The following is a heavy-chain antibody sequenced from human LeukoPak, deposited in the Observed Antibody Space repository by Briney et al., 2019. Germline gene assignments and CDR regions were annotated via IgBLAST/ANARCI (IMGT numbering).Heavy chain of an antibody. Sequence: GGSLRLSCAASGLTFSSYEMNWVRQAPGKGPEWVSYISSSGSTIYYADSVKGRFTISRDNAKNSLYLQMNSLRAEDTAVYYCARADILTGWRAFDIWGQGTMVTVSS. CDR2: ISSSGSTI. J-gene: IGHJ3*02. CDR3: ARADILTGWRAFDI. V-gene: IGHV3-48*03. D-gene: IGHD3-9*01. CDR1: GLTFSSYE.